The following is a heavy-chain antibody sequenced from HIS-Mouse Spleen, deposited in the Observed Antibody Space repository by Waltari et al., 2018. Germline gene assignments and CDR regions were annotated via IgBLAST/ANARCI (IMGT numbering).Heavy chain of an antibody. Sequence: QVTFRESGPALVKPTQTLTLTCTFSGFSLSTSGMCVSWIRQPPGKALDCLARIDRDEDQYYSTSLKTRLTISKDTSKNQVVLTMTNMDPVDTATYYCARIAEGYSSGWYAFDYWGQGTLVTVSS. D-gene: IGHD6-19*01. CDR3: ARIAEGYSSGWYAFDY. V-gene: IGHV2-70*15. CDR1: GFSLSTSGMC. CDR2: IDRDEDQ. J-gene: IGHJ4*02.